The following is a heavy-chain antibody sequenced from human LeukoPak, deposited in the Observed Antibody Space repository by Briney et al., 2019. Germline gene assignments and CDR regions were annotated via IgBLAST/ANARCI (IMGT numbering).Heavy chain of an antibody. CDR1: GYTFTSYY. J-gene: IGHJ5*02. D-gene: IGHD3-3*01. CDR2: INPSGGST. Sequence: GASVKVSCKASGYTFTSYYMHWVRQAPGQGLEWMGIINPSGGSTSYAQKFQGRVTMTRDTSTSTVYMELSSLRSEDTAVYYCARGVTIFGVTTRFDPWGQGTLVTVSS. V-gene: IGHV1-46*01. CDR3: ARGVTIFGVTTRFDP.